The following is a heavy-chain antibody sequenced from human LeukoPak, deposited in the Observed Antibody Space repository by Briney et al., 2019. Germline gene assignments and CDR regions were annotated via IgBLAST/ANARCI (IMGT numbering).Heavy chain of an antibody. Sequence: PGGSLRLSCAASGFTFSSYSMNWVRQAPGKGLEWVSSISSSSSYIYYADSVKGRFAISRDNAKNSLYLQMNSLRAEDTAVYYCARDLTRNYYDSSGYYLDYWGQGTLVTASS. CDR2: ISSSSSYI. CDR1: GFTFSSYS. V-gene: IGHV3-21*01. CDR3: ARDLTRNYYDSSGYYLDY. J-gene: IGHJ4*02. D-gene: IGHD3-22*01.